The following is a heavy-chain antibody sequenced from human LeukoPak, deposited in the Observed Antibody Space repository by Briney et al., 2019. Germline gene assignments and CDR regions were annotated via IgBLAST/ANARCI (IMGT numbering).Heavy chain of an antibody. V-gene: IGHV4-59*12. CDR1: GGSIGSYY. Sequence: SETLSLTCTVSGGSIGSYYWSWIRQPPGKGLEWIGYIYYSGTTNYNPSLKSRVSMSVDTSKNQFSLKLSSVTAADTAVYYCARDGRRDDYWGQGTLVTVSS. CDR3: ARDGRRDDY. J-gene: IGHJ4*02. CDR2: IYYSGTT.